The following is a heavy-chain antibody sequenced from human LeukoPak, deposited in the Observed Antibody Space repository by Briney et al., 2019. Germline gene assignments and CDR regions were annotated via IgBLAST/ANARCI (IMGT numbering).Heavy chain of an antibody. CDR2: ITPSSSSI. CDR1: GFSFNNHG. CDR3: ASDYDSPFDF. V-gene: IGHV3-21*06. Sequence: GGSLRLSCAASGFSFNNHGMNWVRQAPGKGLEWVSSITPSSSSIFYADSVKGRFTISRDNAKNLLYLQMSSLRAEDTAVYYCASDYDSPFDFWGQGTLVTVSS. J-gene: IGHJ4*02. D-gene: IGHD5-12*01.